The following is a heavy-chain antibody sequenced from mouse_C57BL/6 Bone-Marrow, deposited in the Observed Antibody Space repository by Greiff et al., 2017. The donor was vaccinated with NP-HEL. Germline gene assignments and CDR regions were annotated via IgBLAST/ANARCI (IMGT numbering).Heavy chain of an antibody. D-gene: IGHD4-1*01. V-gene: IGHV5-4*01. J-gene: IGHJ3*01. Sequence: EVQVVESGGGLVKPGGSLKLSCAASGFTFSSYAMSWVRQTPEKRLEWVATISDGGSYTYYPDNVKGRFTISRDNAKNNLYLQMSHLKSEDTAMYYCARLTVWDGGQGTLVTVSA. CDR3: ARLTVWD. CDR1: GFTFSSYA. CDR2: ISDGGSYT.